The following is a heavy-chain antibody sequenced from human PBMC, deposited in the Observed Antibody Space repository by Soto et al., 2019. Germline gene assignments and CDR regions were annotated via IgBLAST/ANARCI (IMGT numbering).Heavy chain of an antibody. V-gene: IGHV4-34*01. D-gene: IGHD7-27*01. Sequence: SETLSLTCAVYGGSFSGYYWSWIRQPPGKGLEWIGEINQSGSTNYKSSLKSRVTISVDTSKNQLSLKLSSVTAADTAVYYCAAADWGHNFYYGMDVWGQGTTVTVSS. CDR1: GGSFSGYY. CDR3: AAADWGHNFYYGMDV. CDR2: INQSGST. J-gene: IGHJ6*02.